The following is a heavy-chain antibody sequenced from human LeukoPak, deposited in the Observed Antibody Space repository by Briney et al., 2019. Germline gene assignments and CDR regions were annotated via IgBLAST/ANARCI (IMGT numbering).Heavy chain of an antibody. CDR2: INPSGGST. Sequence: ASVKVSCKASGYTFTSYGISWVRQAPGQGLEWMGIINPSGGSTSYAQKFQGRVTMTRDTSTSTVYMELSSLRSEDTAVYYCARASGWYGPVGDYWGQGTLVTVSS. D-gene: IGHD6-19*01. V-gene: IGHV1-46*01. J-gene: IGHJ4*02. CDR1: GYTFTSYG. CDR3: ARASGWYGPVGDY.